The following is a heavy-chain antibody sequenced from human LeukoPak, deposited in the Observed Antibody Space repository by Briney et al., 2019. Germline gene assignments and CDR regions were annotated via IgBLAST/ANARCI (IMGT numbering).Heavy chain of an antibody. CDR1: GASISSYY. CDR3: ARRRPYFDY. D-gene: IGHD6-25*01. V-gene: IGHV4-59*01. Sequence: NPSETLSLTCAVSGASISSYYWSWIRQPPGKGLEWIGYIYYSGSTNYNPSLKSRVTLSVDTSKNQFSLELSSVTAADTAVYYCARRRPYFDYWGQGTLVTVSS. CDR2: IYYSGST. J-gene: IGHJ4*02.